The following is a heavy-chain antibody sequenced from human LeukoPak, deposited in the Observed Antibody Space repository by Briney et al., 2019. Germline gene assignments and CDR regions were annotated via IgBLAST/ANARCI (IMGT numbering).Heavy chain of an antibody. CDR3: ARDMIAVRPNWFDP. J-gene: IGHJ5*02. Sequence: GASVKVSCKASGYTFTTYGISWVRQGPGQGLEWMGWISAYNGNTNYAQKLQGRVTMTTDTSTSTAYMELRSLRSDDTAVYYCARDMIAVRPNWFDPWGQGTLVTVSS. V-gene: IGHV1-18*01. CDR1: GYTFTTYG. D-gene: IGHD6-6*01. CDR2: ISAYNGNT.